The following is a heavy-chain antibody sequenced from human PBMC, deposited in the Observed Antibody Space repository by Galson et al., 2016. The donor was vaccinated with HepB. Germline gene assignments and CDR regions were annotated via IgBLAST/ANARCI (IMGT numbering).Heavy chain of an antibody. J-gene: IGHJ5*02. V-gene: IGHV1-8*01. Sequence: SVKVSCKASGYSFTSYDINWVRQATGQGLEWMGWMNPSSGDSGFAQKFQGRVTMTRNSSTSTVYMELSSLRSEDTAVYYCARDQKRRGYSFGDNWLGPWGQGTLVTVSS. CDR1: GYSFTSYD. CDR2: MNPSSGDS. CDR3: ARDQKRRGYSFGDNWLGP. D-gene: IGHD5-12*01.